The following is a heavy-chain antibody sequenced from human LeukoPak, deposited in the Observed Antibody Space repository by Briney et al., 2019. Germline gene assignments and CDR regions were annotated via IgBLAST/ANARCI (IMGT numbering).Heavy chain of an antibody. J-gene: IGHJ1*01. D-gene: IGHD5-12*01. CDR1: GGSISSYY. V-gene: IGHV4-59*01. Sequence: PSETLSLTCTVSGGSISSYYWSWIRQPPGKGLEWIGYIYYSGSTNYNPSLKSRVTISVDTSKNQFSLKLSSVTAADTAVYYCARMDIVTELYFQHWGQGTLVTVFS. CDR2: IYYSGST. CDR3: ARMDIVTELYFQH.